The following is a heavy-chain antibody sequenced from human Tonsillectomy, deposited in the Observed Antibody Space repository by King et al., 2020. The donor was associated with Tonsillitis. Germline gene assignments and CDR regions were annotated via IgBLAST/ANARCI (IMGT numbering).Heavy chain of an antibody. D-gene: IGHD6-6*01. Sequence: VQLVESGGGVVQPGRSLRLSCAASGFTFSSYGMHWVRQAPGKGLEWVAVISYDGSNKYYADSVKGRFTISRDNSKNTLYLQMNSLRAEDTAVYYCAKDEYXSSSVFXWGXGTLVTVS. V-gene: IGHV3-30*18. CDR1: GFTFSSYG. CDR2: ISYDGSNK. J-gene: IGHJ1*01. CDR3: AKDEYXSSSVFX.